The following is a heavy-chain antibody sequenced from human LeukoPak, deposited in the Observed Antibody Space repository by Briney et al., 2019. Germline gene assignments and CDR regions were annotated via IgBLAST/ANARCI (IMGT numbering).Heavy chain of an antibody. Sequence: GGSLRLSCAASGFTVSSNYMSWVRQAPGKGLEWVANIKQDGSEKYYVDSVKGRFTISRDNAKNSLDLQMNSLRAEDTAIYYCARRRCSSTSCFFDYWGQGTLVTVSS. CDR1: GFTVSSNY. D-gene: IGHD2-2*01. V-gene: IGHV3-7*01. CDR2: IKQDGSEK. J-gene: IGHJ4*02. CDR3: ARRRCSSTSCFFDY.